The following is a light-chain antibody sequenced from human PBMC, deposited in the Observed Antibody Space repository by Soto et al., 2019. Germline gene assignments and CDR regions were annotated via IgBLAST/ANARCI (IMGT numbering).Light chain of an antibody. Sequence: QSVLTQPPSASGSPGQSVTISCTGTSSDVGDYNYVSWYQQHPGRAPKLMIYEVSKRPSGVPDRFPGSKSGNTASLTVSGLQAEDEADYYCSSYAGSNNLYVFGTGTKVTVL. CDR1: SSDVGDYNY. CDR3: SSYAGSNNLYV. V-gene: IGLV2-8*01. CDR2: EVS. J-gene: IGLJ1*01.